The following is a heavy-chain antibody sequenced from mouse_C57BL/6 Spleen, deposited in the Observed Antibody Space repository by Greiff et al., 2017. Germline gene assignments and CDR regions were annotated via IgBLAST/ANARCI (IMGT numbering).Heavy chain of an antibody. D-gene: IGHD1-1*01. CDR2: IHPNSGST. V-gene: IGHV1-64*01. Sequence: QVQLQQPGAELVKPGASVKLSCKASGYTFTSYWMHWVKQRPGQGLGWIGMIHPNSGSTNYNEKLKSKATLTVDKSSSTAYMQLSSLTSEDSAVYYCARAALYGSSYRYYAMDYWGQGTSVTVSS. CDR1: GYTFTSYW. CDR3: ARAALYGSSYRYYAMDY. J-gene: IGHJ4*01.